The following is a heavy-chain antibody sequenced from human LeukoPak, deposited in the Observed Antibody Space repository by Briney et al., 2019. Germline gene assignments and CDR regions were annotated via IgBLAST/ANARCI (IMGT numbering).Heavy chain of an antibody. V-gene: IGHV3-49*04. D-gene: IGHD2-2*01. J-gene: IGHJ4*02. CDR2: IQSKAYGGAT. Sequence: SGGSLRLSCTASGFTFGDHAMSWVRQAPGEGLEWVGFIQSKAYGGATKYAASVNGRFSISRDDSQSIANLQMNDLKTEDTAVYYCTRAPHPRCSSSGCYLDYWGQGTLVTVSS. CDR1: GFTFGDHA. CDR3: TRAPHPRCSSSGCYLDY.